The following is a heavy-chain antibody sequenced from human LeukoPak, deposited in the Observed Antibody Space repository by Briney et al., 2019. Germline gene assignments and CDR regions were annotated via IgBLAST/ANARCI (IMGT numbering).Heavy chain of an antibody. CDR3: ARVGRDCLDTRCTWSDWLDP. V-gene: IGHV1-18*01. Sequence: GDSVKVSCKASGYTFTRFGISWVREAPGQGLEWMGWISGYNDNPHYAQSFQGRVTMTTDTSSSTAYMELRSLGSDDTAVYYCARVGRDCLDTRCTWSDWLDPWGQGTLVTVSS. J-gene: IGHJ5*02. D-gene: IGHD2-2*01. CDR1: GYTFTRFG. CDR2: ISGYNDNP.